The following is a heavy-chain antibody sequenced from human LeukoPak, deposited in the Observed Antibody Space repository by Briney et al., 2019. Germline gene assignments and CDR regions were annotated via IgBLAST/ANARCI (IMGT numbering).Heavy chain of an antibody. Sequence: GASVKVSCKASGYTFTSYGISWVRQAPGQGLEWMGWINTYKNNANYAQNLQGRVTMTTDTSTSTAYMELRSLRSDDTAIYYCARRGDIYGFGWFDPWGQGTQVTVSS. CDR1: GYTFTSYG. CDR2: INTYKNNA. J-gene: IGHJ5*02. CDR3: ARRGDIYGFGWFDP. D-gene: IGHD5-18*01. V-gene: IGHV1-18*01.